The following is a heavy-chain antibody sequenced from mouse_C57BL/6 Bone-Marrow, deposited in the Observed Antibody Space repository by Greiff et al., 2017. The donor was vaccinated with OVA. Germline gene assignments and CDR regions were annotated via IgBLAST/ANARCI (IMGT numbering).Heavy chain of an antibody. J-gene: IGHJ2*01. Sequence: QVQLQQPGAELVMPGASVKLSCKASGYTFTSYWMHWVKQRPGQGLEWIGEIDPSDSYTNYNQKFKGKSTLTVDKSSSTAYMQLSSLTSEDAAVYYCAREGTGYFDYWGQGTTRTVSS. CDR1: GYTFTSYW. D-gene: IGHD4-1*01. CDR2: IDPSDSYT. V-gene: IGHV1-69*01. CDR3: AREGTGYFDY.